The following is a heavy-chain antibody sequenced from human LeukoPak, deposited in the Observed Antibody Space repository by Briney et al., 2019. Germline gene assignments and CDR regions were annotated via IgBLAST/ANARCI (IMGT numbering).Heavy chain of an antibody. CDR2: MNPNSGNV. Sequence: ASVKVSCKASGYTFTSYDINWVRQATGHGLEWMGWMNPNSGNVFYAQKFQGRVTMTRDTSTSTVYMELSSLRSEDTAVYYCARAPGYTVTSLFDYWGQGTVVTVSS. J-gene: IGHJ4*02. CDR1: GYTFTSYD. V-gene: IGHV1-8*01. D-gene: IGHD4-17*01. CDR3: ARAPGYTVTSLFDY.